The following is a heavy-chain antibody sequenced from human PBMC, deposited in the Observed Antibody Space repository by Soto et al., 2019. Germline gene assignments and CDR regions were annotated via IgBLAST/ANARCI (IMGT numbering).Heavy chain of an antibody. CDR2: IYHSGTT. CDR3: VRDRYSYGSDVDK. V-gene: IGHV4-38-2*02. D-gene: IGHD5-18*01. Sequence: PSETLSLTCTVSGYSISNSYYWGWIRQSPEKGLEWIGTIYHSGTTYYNPSLKSRVIMSIDTSKNQFSLNLNSVTAADTAVYYCVRDRYSYGSDVDKWGQGTLVTVSS. CDR1: GYSISNSYY. J-gene: IGHJ4*02.